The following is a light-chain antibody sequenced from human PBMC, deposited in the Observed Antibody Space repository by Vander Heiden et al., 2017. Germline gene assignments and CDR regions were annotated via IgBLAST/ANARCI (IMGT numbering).Light chain of an antibody. Sequence: SYDLPQALSVSVALAQTARITCCGKNIGSKNVHWYQQKPGQAPALVIDRDNNRPSGIPERLSGSNSGNTATLTISSAQVGDEADYFCQVWDNGSVVFGGGTKLTVL. V-gene: IGLV3-9*01. CDR3: QVWDNGSVV. CDR2: RDN. CDR1: NIGSKN. J-gene: IGLJ3*02.